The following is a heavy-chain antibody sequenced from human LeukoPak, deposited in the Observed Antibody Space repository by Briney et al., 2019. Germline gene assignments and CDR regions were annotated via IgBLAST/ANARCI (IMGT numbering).Heavy chain of an antibody. CDR1: GGSISSGGYY. Sequence: SETLSLTCTVSGGSISSGGYYWSWIRQHPGKGLEWIGYIYYSGSTHYNPSLKSRVTISVDTSKNQFSLKLSSVTAADTAVYYCAREGGRLGELSLIDYWGQGTLVTVSS. J-gene: IGHJ4*02. D-gene: IGHD3-16*02. V-gene: IGHV4-31*03. CDR2: IYYSGST. CDR3: AREGGRLGELSLIDY.